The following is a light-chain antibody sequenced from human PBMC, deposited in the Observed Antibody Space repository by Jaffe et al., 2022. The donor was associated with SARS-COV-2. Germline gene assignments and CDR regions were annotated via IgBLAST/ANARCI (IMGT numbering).Light chain of an antibody. Sequence: ESVMTQTPLSLSVTPGQPASISCKSSQSLLHSSGNTYLHWYLQKPGQSPHLLIYEVSNRFSGVPDRFSGSGSGTDFTLKISRVEVEDVGVYYCMQTTQAPYTFGQGTKLEIK. CDR3: MQTTQAPYT. V-gene: IGKV2D-29*02. CDR2: EVS. J-gene: IGKJ2*01. CDR1: QSLLHSSGNTY.